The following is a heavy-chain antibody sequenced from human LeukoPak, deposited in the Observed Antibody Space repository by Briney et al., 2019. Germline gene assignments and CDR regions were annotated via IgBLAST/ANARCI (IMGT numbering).Heavy chain of an antibody. CDR1: GGSFSGYY. V-gene: IGHV4-34*01. J-gene: IGHJ4*02. CDR3: AELGIGPGTPILY. D-gene: IGHD7-27*01. CDR2: INHSGST. Sequence: PSETLSLTCAVYGGSFSGYYWSWIRQPPGKGLEWIGEINHSGSTNYNPSLKSQVTISVDTSKNQFSLKLSSVTAADTAVYYCAELGIGPGTPILYWGQGTLVTVSS.